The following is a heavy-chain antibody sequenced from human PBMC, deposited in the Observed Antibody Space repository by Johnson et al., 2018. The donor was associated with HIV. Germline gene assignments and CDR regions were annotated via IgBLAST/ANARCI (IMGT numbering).Heavy chain of an antibody. D-gene: IGHD4-23*01. V-gene: IGHV3-23*04. CDR2: ISGSGGST. Sequence: EVQLVESGGGLVQPGGSLRLYCAASGFTFSSNAMSWVRQAPGKGVEWVSAISGSGGSTYYADSVKGRFTISRDNSKNTLYLQMNSLRAEDTAVYYCAKDPVVTRAFDIWGQGTMVTVSS. J-gene: IGHJ3*02. CDR1: GFTFSSNA. CDR3: AKDPVVTRAFDI.